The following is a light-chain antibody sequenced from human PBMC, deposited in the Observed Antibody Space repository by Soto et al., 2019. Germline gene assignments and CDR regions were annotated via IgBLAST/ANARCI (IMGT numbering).Light chain of an antibody. CDR3: HQFGVSPT. CDR1: QTISNTF. Sequence: EIVLTQSPGTLSLSPGERATLSCRASQTISNTFLAWYQQKPGQAPRLLIYGASSRATDIPDMFSGSGSGTDFTLTIGRLEPEDFAVYYCHQFGVSPTLGGGTKVDTK. J-gene: IGKJ4*01. CDR2: GAS. V-gene: IGKV3-20*01.